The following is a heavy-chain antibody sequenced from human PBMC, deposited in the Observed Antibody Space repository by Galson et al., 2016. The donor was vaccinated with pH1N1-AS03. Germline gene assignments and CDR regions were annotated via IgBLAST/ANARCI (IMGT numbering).Heavy chain of an antibody. CDR2: ISASGGGT. V-gene: IGHV3-23*01. Sequence: SLRLSCAASGFSFSSYAMSWVRQAPGKGLEWISGISASGGGTNYVESVKGRFTISRHNSRNTLDLQMNSLRADDTAIYYCAKGMTKVTSIYGMDVWGQGTTVTVSS. CDR3: AKGMTKVTSIYGMDV. D-gene: IGHD4-17*01. J-gene: IGHJ6*02. CDR1: GFSFSSYA.